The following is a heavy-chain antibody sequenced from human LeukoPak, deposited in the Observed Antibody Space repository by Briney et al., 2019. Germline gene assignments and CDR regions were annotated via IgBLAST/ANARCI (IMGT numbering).Heavy chain of an antibody. CDR2: ISLAGQT. D-gene: IGHD3-22*01. CDR3: SRESGAFCPFGY. V-gene: IGHV4/OR15-8*02. J-gene: IGHJ4*02. Sequence: TSETLSLTCGVSGGSISGTNWWSWVRQPPGHGLEWIEEISLAGQTNYNPFLNGRVTMSLDKSSNQLSLDLTSVTAADTATYYCSRESGAFCPFGYWGQGTLVIVSS. CDR1: GGSISGTNW.